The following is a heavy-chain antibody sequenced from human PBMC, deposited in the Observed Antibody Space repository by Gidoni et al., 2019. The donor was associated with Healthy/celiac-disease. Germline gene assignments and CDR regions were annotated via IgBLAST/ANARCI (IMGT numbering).Heavy chain of an antibody. V-gene: IGHV3-7*01. Sequence: EVQLVESGGGLVQPGGSLRLSCAASGFTFSRYWMSWVRQAPGKGLEWVANIKQDGSEKYYVDSVKGRFTISRDNAKNSLYLQMNSLRAEDTAVYYCAREGRATKIDYWGQGTLVTVSS. CDR3: AREGRATKIDY. J-gene: IGHJ4*02. D-gene: IGHD5-12*01. CDR1: GFTFSRYW. CDR2: IKQDGSEK.